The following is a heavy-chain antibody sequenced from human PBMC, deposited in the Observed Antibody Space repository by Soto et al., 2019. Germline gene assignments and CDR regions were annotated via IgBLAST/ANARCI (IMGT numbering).Heavy chain of an antibody. D-gene: IGHD6-19*01. CDR2: IYGGGTT. Sequence: EVQLVESGGGLIQPGGSLRLSWAASGFTVSSKYMTWVRQAPGKGLEWVSVIYGGGTTYYADSVKGRFTISRDNSKNTLYLQVNSLRAEDTAVYYCVQTTGWPGFDFWGQGTLVTVSS. V-gene: IGHV3-53*01. CDR1: GFTVSSKY. J-gene: IGHJ4*02. CDR3: VQTTGWPGFDF.